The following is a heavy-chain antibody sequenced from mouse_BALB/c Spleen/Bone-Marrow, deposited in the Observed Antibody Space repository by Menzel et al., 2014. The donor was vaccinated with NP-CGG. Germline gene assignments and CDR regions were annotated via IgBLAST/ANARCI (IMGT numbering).Heavy chain of an antibody. D-gene: IGHD2-3*01. J-gene: IGHJ3*01. CDR2: INPDSSTI. CDR1: GFDFSRYW. V-gene: IGHV4-1*02. Sequence: EVKLMESGGGLVQPGGSLKLSCAASGFDFSRYWMSWVRQAPGKGLEWIGEINPDSSTINYTPSLKDKFIISRDNAKNTLYLEMSKVRSEDTALYYCARLGYYGGFAYWGQGTLVTVSA. CDR3: ARLGYYGGFAY.